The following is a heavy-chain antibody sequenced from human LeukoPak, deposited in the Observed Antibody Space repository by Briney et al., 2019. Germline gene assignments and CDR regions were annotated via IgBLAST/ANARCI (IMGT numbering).Heavy chain of an antibody. CDR1: GFTFSSYS. CDR2: ISSSSTI. D-gene: IGHD4-17*01. V-gene: IGHV3-48*02. Sequence: QAGGSLRLSCAASGFTFSSYSMNWVRQAPGKGLEWVSYISSSSTIYYADSVKGRLTISRDNAKNSLYLQMNGLRDEDTAVYYCARDRWDYGDHGVFDYWGQGTLVTVSS. CDR3: ARDRWDYGDHGVFDY. J-gene: IGHJ4*02.